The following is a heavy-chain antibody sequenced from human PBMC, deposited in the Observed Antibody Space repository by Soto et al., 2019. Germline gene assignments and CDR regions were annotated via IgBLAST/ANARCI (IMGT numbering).Heavy chain of an antibody. V-gene: IGHV3-7*01. D-gene: IGHD6-19*01. Sequence: GGSLRLSCAASGFTFSSYWMSWVRQAPGKGLEWVANIKQDGSEKYYVDSVKGRFTISRDNAKNSLYLQMNSLRAEDTAVYYCATSHPFDSGWYREYFQHWGQGTLVTVSS. CDR1: GFTFSSYW. CDR3: ATSHPFDSGWYREYFQH. J-gene: IGHJ1*01. CDR2: IKQDGSEK.